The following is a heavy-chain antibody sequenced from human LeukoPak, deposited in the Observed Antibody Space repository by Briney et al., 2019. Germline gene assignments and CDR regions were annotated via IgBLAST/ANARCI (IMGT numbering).Heavy chain of an antibody. Sequence: SETLSLTCTVSGGSISSYYWSWIRQPPGKGLEWIGYIYYSGSTNYNPSLKSRVTISVDTSKNQFSLKLSSVTAADTAVYYCARHYGYSYPFDYWGQGILVTVSS. CDR1: GGSISSYY. CDR3: ARHYGYSYPFDY. V-gene: IGHV4-59*08. D-gene: IGHD5-18*01. CDR2: IYYSGST. J-gene: IGHJ4*02.